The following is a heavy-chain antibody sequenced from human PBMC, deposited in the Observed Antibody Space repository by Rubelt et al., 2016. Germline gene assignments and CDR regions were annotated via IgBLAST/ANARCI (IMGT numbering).Heavy chain of an antibody. CDR3: ARDDLVYYYDSSGYSGPSGPPGDY. Sequence: QVQLVQSGAEVKKPGSSVKVSCKASGGTFSSYAISWVRQAPGQGLEWMGGIIPLYGTATHAQTLRGRVTITAHKSTSPAYMELSSLRSEDTAVYYWARDDLVYYYDSSGYSGPSGPPGDYWGQGTLVTVSS. D-gene: IGHD3-22*01. J-gene: IGHJ4*02. V-gene: IGHV1-69*06. CDR1: GGTFSSYA. CDR2: IIPLYGTA.